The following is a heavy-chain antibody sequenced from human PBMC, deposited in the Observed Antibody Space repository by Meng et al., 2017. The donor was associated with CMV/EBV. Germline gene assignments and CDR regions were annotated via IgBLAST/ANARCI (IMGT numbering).Heavy chain of an antibody. CDR3: TKDQGISGYSMDV. CDR1: TFTLSNHD. CDR2: INRGDSVI. Sequence: GRSLRLSFSSSTFTLSNHDMNWVRQAPGKGLEWLSHINRGDSVIAYADCVRGRFTISRDIAKTSLYLQMNSLRVEDTALYYCTKDQGISGYSMDVWGQGTTVTVSS. J-gene: IGHJ6*02. V-gene: IGHV3-48*03. D-gene: IGHD3-3*01.